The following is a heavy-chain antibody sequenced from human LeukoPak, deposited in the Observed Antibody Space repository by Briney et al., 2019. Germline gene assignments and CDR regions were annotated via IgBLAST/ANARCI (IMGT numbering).Heavy chain of an antibody. CDR2: IYHSGST. CDR1: GGSISSSNW. Sequence: SETLSLTCAVSGGSISSSNWWSWVRQPPGKGLEWIGEIYHSGSTNYNPSLKSRVTISVDKSKNQFSLKLSSVTAADTAVYYCARDLDLLWFGESYYYYGMDAWGQGTTVTVSS. D-gene: IGHD3-10*01. J-gene: IGHJ6*02. V-gene: IGHV4-4*02. CDR3: ARDLDLLWFGESYYYYGMDA.